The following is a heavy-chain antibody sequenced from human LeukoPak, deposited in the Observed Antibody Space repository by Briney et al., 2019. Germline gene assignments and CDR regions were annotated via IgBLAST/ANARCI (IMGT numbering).Heavy chain of an antibody. J-gene: IGHJ4*02. V-gene: IGHV3-30*03. Sequence: GGSLRLSCAASGFTFSSYGMHWVRQAPGKGLEWVAVISYDGSNKYHADSVKGRFTISRDNSKNTLYLQMNSLRAEDTAVYYCARGGGARSIDYWGQGTLVTVSS. CDR1: GFTFSSYG. CDR3: ARGGGARSIDY. CDR2: ISYDGSNK. D-gene: IGHD3-10*01.